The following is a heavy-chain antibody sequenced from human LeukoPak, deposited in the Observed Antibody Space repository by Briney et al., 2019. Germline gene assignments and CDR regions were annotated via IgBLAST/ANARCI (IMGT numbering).Heavy chain of an antibody. V-gene: IGHV3-30*02. CDR3: AKWGASQPDY. D-gene: IGHD4/OR15-4a*01. Sequence: GGSLRLSCAASGFTFSSYWMSWVRQAPAKGLEWVAFIRYDGSNKYYADSVKGRFTISRDNSKNTLYLQMNSLRAEDTAVYYCAKWGASQPDYWGQGTLVTVSS. J-gene: IGHJ4*02. CDR1: GFTFSSYW. CDR2: IRYDGSNK.